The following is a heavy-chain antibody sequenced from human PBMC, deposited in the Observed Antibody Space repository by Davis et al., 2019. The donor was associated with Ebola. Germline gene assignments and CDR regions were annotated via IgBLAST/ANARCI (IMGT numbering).Heavy chain of an antibody. J-gene: IGHJ6*02. CDR3: AKGVVPAAINRFYYYGMDV. CDR2: ISGSGGST. D-gene: IGHD2-2*01. Sequence: GESLKISCAASGFTFSSYAMSWVRQAPGKGLEWVSAISGSGGSTYYADSVKGRFTISRDNSKNTLYLQMNSLRAEDTAVYYCAKGVVPAAINRFYYYGMDVWGQGTTVTVSS. CDR1: GFTFSSYA. V-gene: IGHV3-23*01.